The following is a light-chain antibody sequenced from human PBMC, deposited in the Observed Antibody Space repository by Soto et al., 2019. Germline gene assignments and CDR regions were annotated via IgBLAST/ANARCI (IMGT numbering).Light chain of an antibody. V-gene: IGKV1-5*01. Sequence: DIQMTQSPSTLSASVGDRVTITCRASQSISSWLAWYQQKPGKAPKLLIYDASTLESGVPSRFSGSGSGTEFTLTISSLQADDFATYYCQQYNSYSHTFGQGTRLEIK. CDR3: QQYNSYSHT. J-gene: IGKJ5*01. CDR1: QSISSW. CDR2: DAS.